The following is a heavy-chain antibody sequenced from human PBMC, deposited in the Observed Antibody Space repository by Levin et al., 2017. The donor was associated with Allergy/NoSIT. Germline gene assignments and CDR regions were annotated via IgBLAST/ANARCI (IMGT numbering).Heavy chain of an antibody. CDR1: GFTFSSYA. Sequence: GGSLRLSCAASGFTFSSYAIHWVRQAPGKGLEWVALISYDGSNKDYADSVKGRFTISRDNSENTLYLQMNNLRTEDTAVYYCARIAVAGIFVSAFDIWGQGTMVTVSS. V-gene: IGHV3-30-3*01. D-gene: IGHD6-19*01. CDR3: ARIAVAGIFVSAFDI. CDR2: ISYDGSNK. J-gene: IGHJ3*02.